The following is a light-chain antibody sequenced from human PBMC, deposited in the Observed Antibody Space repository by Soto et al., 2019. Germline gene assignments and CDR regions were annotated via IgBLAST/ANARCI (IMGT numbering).Light chain of an antibody. CDR1: QSVSSTY. CDR3: RQYERSPTT. Sequence: EIVLTRARGTLSLSPGATLSCRARQSVSSTYLAWYQQKPGRAPSLLIYGASSKATGIPDRFSGSGSGTDFNLTISRLEPEDFAVYSCRQYERSPTTFGGGTKVEIK. CDR2: GAS. J-gene: IGKJ4*01. V-gene: IGKV3-20*01.